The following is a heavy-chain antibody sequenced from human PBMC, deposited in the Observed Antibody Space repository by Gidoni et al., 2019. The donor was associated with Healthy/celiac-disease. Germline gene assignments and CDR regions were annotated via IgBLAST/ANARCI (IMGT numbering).Heavy chain of an antibody. CDR1: GGSTSSYY. D-gene: IGHD3-3*01. CDR2: IYTSGRT. Sequence: QVQLQESGPGLVKPSETLSLTCTVSGGSTSSYYSSWIRQPPGKGLEWIGRIYTSGRTTYNPSLKSRATMSVDTSKNQFSLKLSSVTSADTAVYYCARDGPYYDFWSGYYRGGWFDPWGQGTLVTVSS. CDR3: ARDGPYYDFWSGYYRGGWFDP. J-gene: IGHJ5*02. V-gene: IGHV4-4*07.